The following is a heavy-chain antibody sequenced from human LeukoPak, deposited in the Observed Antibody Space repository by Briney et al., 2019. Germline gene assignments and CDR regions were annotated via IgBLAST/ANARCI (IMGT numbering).Heavy chain of an antibody. CDR3: ARDLRRGYSYGFGY. D-gene: IGHD5-18*01. CDR1: GFTFSSYS. J-gene: IGHJ4*02. CDR2: ISSSSSTI. Sequence: AGGSLRLSCAASGFTFSSYSMNWVRQAPGKGLEWVSYISSSSSTIYYADSVKGRFTISRDNAKNSLYLQMNSLRAEDTAVYYCARDLRRGYSYGFGYWGQGTLVTVSS. V-gene: IGHV3-48*01.